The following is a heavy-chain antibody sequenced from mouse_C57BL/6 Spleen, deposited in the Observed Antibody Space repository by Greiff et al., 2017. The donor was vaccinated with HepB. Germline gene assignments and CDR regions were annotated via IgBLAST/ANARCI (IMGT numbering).Heavy chain of an antibody. Sequence: QVQLKQSGPELVKPGASVKISCKASGYAFSSSWMNWVKQRPGKGLEWIGRIYPGDGDTNYNGKFKGKATLTADKSSSTAYMQLSSLTSEDSAVYFCATLRRGSAMDYWGQGTSVTVSS. V-gene: IGHV1-82*01. CDR1: GYAFSSSW. CDR2: IYPGDGDT. D-gene: IGHD2-12*01. CDR3: ATLRRGSAMDY. J-gene: IGHJ4*01.